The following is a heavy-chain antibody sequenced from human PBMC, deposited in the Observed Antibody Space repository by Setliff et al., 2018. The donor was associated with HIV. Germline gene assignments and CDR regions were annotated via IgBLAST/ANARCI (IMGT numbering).Heavy chain of an antibody. CDR3: ARSRESSGYYRDYYYYLDV. D-gene: IGHD6-19*01. CDR2: IYHSGST. V-gene: IGHV4-38-2*01. CDR1: GYSSSSGYY. Sequence: SETLSLTCGVSGYSSSSGYYWGWIRQPPGKGLEWIGSIYHSGSTYYNPSLKSRVTISLDTSKNQFSLKLSSVTAADTAVYYCARSRESSGYYRDYYYYLDVWGKGTTVTVSS. J-gene: IGHJ6*03.